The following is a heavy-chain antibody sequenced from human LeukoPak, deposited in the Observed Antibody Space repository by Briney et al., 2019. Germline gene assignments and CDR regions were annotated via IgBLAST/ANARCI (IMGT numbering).Heavy chain of an antibody. CDR3: ASVWFGPTIHGYFQH. CDR1: GGAFSSYT. CDR2: IIPIFGTT. Sequence: SVKVSCKASGGAFSSYTISWVRQAPGQGLEWMGGIIPIFGTTNYAQRFQGRVTVSADESTSTAYMELSSLRSEDTAVYYCASVWFGPTIHGYFQHWGQGTLVTVSS. J-gene: IGHJ1*01. D-gene: IGHD3-10*01. V-gene: IGHV1-69*01.